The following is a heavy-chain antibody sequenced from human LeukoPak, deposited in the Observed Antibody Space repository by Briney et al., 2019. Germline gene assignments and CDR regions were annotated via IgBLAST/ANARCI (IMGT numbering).Heavy chain of an antibody. CDR3: ARDLRSYYYDSSGYYLLY. CDR1: GYTFTSYG. CDR2: ISAYNGNT. Sequence: GASVNVSFKASGYTFTSYGISWVRQAPGQGLEWMGWISAYNGNTNYAQKLQGRVTMTTDTSTSTAYMELRSLRSDDTAVYYCARDLRSYYYDSSGYYLLYWGQGTLVTVSS. D-gene: IGHD3-22*01. J-gene: IGHJ4*02. V-gene: IGHV1-18*01.